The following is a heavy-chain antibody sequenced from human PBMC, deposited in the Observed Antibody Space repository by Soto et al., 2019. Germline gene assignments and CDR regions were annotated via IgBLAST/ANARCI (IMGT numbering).Heavy chain of an antibody. CDR2: TYYRSKWYN. D-gene: IGHD3-10*01. CDR3: ARSRVAEVVVRGVIIRLASDYYYYGTDV. CDR1: GDSVSSNSAA. J-gene: IGHJ6*02. Sequence: SQTLSLTCAISGDSVSSNSAAWNWIRQSPSRGLEWLGRTYYRSKWYNDYAVSVKSRITINPDTSKNQFSLQLNSVTPEDTAVYYCARSRVAEVVVRGVIIRLASDYYYYGTDVRGPVTTGTVSS. V-gene: IGHV6-1*01.